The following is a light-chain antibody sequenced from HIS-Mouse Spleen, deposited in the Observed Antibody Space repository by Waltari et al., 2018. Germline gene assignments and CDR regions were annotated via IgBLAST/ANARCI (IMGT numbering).Light chain of an antibody. J-gene: IGLJ2*01. V-gene: IGLV2-23*01. CDR1: SQSVSSY. CDR3: CSYAGSSTLV. Sequence: PATLSLSPGERATLSCRASQSVSSYLAWYQQHPGKAPKLMIYEGSKRPSGVSNRFSGSKSGNTASLTISGLQAEDEADYYCCSYAGSSTLVFGGGTKLTVL. CDR2: EGS.